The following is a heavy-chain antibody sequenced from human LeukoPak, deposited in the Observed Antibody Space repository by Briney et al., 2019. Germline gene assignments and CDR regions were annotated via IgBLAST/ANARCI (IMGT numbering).Heavy chain of an antibody. Sequence: EASVKVSCKASGNIFTGDYMHWVRQAPGRGLEWMGWINPNSGGTNFAQKFQGRVTMTRDTSITTAYMELSRLRSDDTAVYYCARAPRVLAARRPLDYWGQGTLVTVSS. CDR3: ARAPRVLAARRPLDY. J-gene: IGHJ4*02. CDR2: INPNSGGT. CDR1: GNIFTGDY. D-gene: IGHD6-6*01. V-gene: IGHV1-2*02.